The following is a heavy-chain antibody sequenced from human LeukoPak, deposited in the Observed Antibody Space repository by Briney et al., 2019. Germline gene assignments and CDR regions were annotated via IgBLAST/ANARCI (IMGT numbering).Heavy chain of an antibody. V-gene: IGHV4-4*07. CDR1: GFTFSSCA. Sequence: GSLRLSCAASGFTFSSCAMSWIRQPAGKGLEWIGRIYTSGSTNYNPSLKSRVTISVDTSKNQFSLKLSSVTAADTAVYYCARAPRKLFYYYYYMDVWGKGTTVTVSS. CDR3: ARAPRKLFYYYYYMDV. J-gene: IGHJ6*03. CDR2: IYTSGST. D-gene: IGHD1-14*01.